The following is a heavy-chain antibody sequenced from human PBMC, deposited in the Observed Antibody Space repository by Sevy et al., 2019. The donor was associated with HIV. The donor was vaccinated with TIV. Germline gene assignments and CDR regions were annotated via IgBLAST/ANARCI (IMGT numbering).Heavy chain of an antibody. CDR2: IYSGGST. V-gene: IGHV3-53*01. D-gene: IGHD1-26*01. CDR1: GFTVSSNY. CDR3: ARGALVGATFDAFDI. J-gene: IGHJ3*02. Sequence: GGSLRLSCAASGFTVSSNYMSWVRQAPGKGLEWVSVIYSGGSTYYADSVKGRFTISRDNSKNTLYLQMNSLRAEDTVVYYCARGALVGATFDAFDIWGQGTMVTVSS.